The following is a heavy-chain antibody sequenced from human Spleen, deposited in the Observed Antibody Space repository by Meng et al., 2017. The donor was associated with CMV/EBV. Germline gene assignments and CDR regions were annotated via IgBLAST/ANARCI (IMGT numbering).Heavy chain of an antibody. CDR1: TGSVSSGSFY. CDR2: MYYIGGA. V-gene: IGHV4-61*01. D-gene: IGHD3-22*01. Sequence: SETLSLTCTVSTGSVSSGSFYWGWIRQPPGKGLEWIGYMYYIGGAKYNPSLKSRVTISVDTSKNQFSLNLSSVTAADTAVYYCARGQDYYDSSGYYPSYYFDYWGQGILVTVSS. J-gene: IGHJ4*02. CDR3: ARGQDYYDSSGYYPSYYFDY.